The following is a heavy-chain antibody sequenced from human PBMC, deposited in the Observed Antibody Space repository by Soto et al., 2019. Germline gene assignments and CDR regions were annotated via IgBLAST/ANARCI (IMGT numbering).Heavy chain of an antibody. V-gene: IGHV1-46*01. D-gene: IGHD6-13*01. CDR2: INPSGGRT. CDR3: AREVYSSSVYGVESDY. Sequence: QVQLVQSGAEVKKPGASVKVSCKASGYTFTSYYMHWVRQAPGQGLERMGVINPSGGRTNYAQKVNGRVTMTRDTYTSTVYMEMSSMSSEATAVYYCAREVYSSSVYGVESDYWGQGTLVTVSS. CDR1: GYTFTSYY. J-gene: IGHJ4*02.